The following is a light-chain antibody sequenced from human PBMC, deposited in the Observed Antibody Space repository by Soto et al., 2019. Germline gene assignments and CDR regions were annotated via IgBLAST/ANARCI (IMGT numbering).Light chain of an antibody. CDR3: AAWDDSRSGAV. CDR1: SSNIGSNY. Sequence: QSVLTQPPSASGTPGQRVTISCSGSSSNIGSNYVYWYQQLPGTTPKLLINRNNQRPSGVPDRFSGSKSGTSASLAISGLRSEDEDDYYCAAWDDSRSGAVFGGGTQLTVL. CDR2: RNN. V-gene: IGLV1-47*01. J-gene: IGLJ7*01.